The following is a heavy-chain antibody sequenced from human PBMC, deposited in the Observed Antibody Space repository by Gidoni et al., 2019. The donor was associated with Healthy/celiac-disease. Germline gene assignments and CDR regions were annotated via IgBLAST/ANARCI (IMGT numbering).Heavy chain of an antibody. CDR1: GGTFSRYA. CDR2: NIPIFGTA. D-gene: IGHD3-9*01. Sequence: QVQLVQSGAEVTTPRSSVKVSCKPSGGTFSRYAISWQRQAHGQGLEWLGGNIPIFGTADYAQKFQGRVTITADETTSTAYMELSSLRSEDTAVYYCARSDYDILSGYYRVWGQGTLVTVSS. J-gene: IGHJ4*02. V-gene: IGHV1-69*01. CDR3: ARSDYDILSGYYRV.